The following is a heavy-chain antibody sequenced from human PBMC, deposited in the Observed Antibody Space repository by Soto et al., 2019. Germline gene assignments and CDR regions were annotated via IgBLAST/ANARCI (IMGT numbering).Heavy chain of an antibody. Sequence: EVQLVESGGGLVQPGGSLRLSCAASGFTFSDHYMDWVRQAPGKGLEWVGRTRNKANSYTTEYAASVKGRFTISRDDSKNSLYLQMNSLKTEDTAVYYCARLSLSLRMATVTTGIDYWGQGTLVTVSS. J-gene: IGHJ4*02. CDR3: ARLSLSLRMATVTTGIDY. CDR1: GFTFSDHY. D-gene: IGHD4-17*01. V-gene: IGHV3-72*01. CDR2: TRNKANSYTT.